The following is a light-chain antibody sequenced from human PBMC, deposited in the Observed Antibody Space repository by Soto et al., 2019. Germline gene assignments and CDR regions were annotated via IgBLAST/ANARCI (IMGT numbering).Light chain of an antibody. Sequence: QSVLTQPASVSGSPGQSITISCTGTRSEVGGYNYVSWYQQHPGKAPKLMIYDVSNRPSGVSNRFSGSKSGNTASLTISGLQAEDEADYYCSSYTSSRGYVFGTGTKVTVL. J-gene: IGLJ1*01. CDR2: DVS. CDR3: SSYTSSRGYV. CDR1: RSEVGGYNY. V-gene: IGLV2-14*01.